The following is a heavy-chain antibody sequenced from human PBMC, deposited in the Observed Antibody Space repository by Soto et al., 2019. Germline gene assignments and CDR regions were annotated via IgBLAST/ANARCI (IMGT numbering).Heavy chain of an antibody. D-gene: IGHD5-18*01. J-gene: IGHJ3*02. CDR1: GFTFDDYA. Sequence: EVQLVESGGGLVQPGRSLRLSCAASGFTFDDYAMHWVRQAPGKGLEWVSGISWNRGSIGYADSVKGRFTISRDNAKNSLYLQMNSLRAEDTALYYCAKGGYSYGYDAFDIWGQGTMVTVSS. CDR2: ISWNRGSI. CDR3: AKGGYSYGYDAFDI. V-gene: IGHV3-9*01.